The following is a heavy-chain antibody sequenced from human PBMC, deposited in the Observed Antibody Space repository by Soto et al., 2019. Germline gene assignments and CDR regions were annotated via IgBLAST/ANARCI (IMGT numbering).Heavy chain of an antibody. CDR1: GYTFTSYY. J-gene: IGHJ4*02. V-gene: IGHV1-46*01. CDR2: INPSGGST. CDR3: AGGPMAIYYLDY. D-gene: IGHD2-8*01. Sequence: ASVKVSCKESGYTFTSYYRHWVRQATGQGLEWMGIINPSGGSTSYAQKFQGRVTLTRDPSTSTVYLELSTLRSPDTAVYYCAGGPMAIYYLDYGGRETLVTVSS.